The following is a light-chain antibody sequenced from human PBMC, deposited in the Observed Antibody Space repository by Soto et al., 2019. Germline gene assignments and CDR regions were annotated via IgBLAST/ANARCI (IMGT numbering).Light chain of an antibody. CDR2: GAS. V-gene: IGKV3D-15*01. CDR3: QQYHNWPLT. J-gene: IGKJ5*01. Sequence: IVLTQSPATLSVSPGERATLSCRASQSVSSNLAWYQQKPGQAPRLLIYGASTRPTGVPARFSGSGSGTGFTLTITSLPCEEFAGSCWQQYHNWPLTFGPRTRLENK. CDR1: QSVSSN.